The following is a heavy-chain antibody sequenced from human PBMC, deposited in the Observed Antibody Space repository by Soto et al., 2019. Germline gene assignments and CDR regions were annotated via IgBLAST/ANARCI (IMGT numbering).Heavy chain of an antibody. CDR2: VYYRGRS. V-gene: IGHV4-39*01. J-gene: IGHJ4*02. D-gene: IGHD4-17*01. CDR1: GGYDTNSSYY. CDR3: VSQRTTVPTQAYFDY. Sequence: PSETLSLTCTVSGGYDTNSSYYWCCIRHPPGKGLEWIGSVYYRGRSYSKSSVKSRVTISVDTSKNRFSLGLNSVTASDTAVYFCVSQRTTVPTQAYFDYWGPGALVTVSS.